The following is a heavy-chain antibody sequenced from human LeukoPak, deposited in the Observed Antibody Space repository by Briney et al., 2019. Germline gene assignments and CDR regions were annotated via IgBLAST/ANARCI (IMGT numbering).Heavy chain of an antibody. CDR3: AKAKPQGSDRDFDY. D-gene: IGHD1-14*01. J-gene: IGHJ4*02. CDR2: INPNSGDT. CDR1: GYTFTGYY. Sequence: ASVKVSCKTSGYTFTGYYMHWVRQAPGQGLEWMGRINPNSGDTNYAQKFQGRVTMTGDTSITTAYMELNSLRSDDTAVYYCAKAKPQGSDRDFDYWGQGTLVTVSS. V-gene: IGHV1-2*06.